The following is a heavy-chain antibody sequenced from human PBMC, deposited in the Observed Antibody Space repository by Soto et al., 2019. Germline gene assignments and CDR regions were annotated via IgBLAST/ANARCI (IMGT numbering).Heavy chain of an antibody. CDR2: VYYSGTT. V-gene: IGHV4-30-4*01. CDR3: SRMSYFYDKWYFDL. J-gene: IGHJ2*01. D-gene: IGHD3-22*01. Sequence: QLQESGPGLVKPSQTLSLTCTVSGASINNNDYYWSWIRQTPGKALEWIGYVYYSGTTDYIPSIKPRLSMSIDKSQNQFTLKLNSVTAADTATYYCSRMSYFYDKWYFDLWGRGTLVTVSS. CDR1: GASINNNDYY.